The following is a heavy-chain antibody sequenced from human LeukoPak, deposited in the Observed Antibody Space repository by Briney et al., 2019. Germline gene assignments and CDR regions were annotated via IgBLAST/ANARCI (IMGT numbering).Heavy chain of an antibody. D-gene: IGHD6-13*01. Sequence: PGGSLRLSCEASRLSFSSYWMHWVRQAPGKGLVWVSRINTDGSSTSYAESVKGRFTISRDNAKNSLYLQMNSLRAEDTALYYCAKDRRAEPRDAFDIWGQGTMVTVSS. J-gene: IGHJ3*02. CDR1: RLSFSSYW. V-gene: IGHV3-74*01. CDR2: INTDGSST. CDR3: AKDRRAEPRDAFDI.